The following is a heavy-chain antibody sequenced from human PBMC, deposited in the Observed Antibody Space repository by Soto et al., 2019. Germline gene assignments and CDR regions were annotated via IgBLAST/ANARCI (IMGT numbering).Heavy chain of an antibody. CDR1: GFTSSSYS. Sequence: EVQLVESGEARFKPGGSLRPPVAASGFTSSSYSMTWFRQAPGKGLEWVSSISSSSSYIYYADSVKGRFTISRDNAKNSLYLQMNSLRAEDTAVYYCARDRVAVAYWGQGTLVTVSS. D-gene: IGHD6-19*01. J-gene: IGHJ4*02. V-gene: IGHV3-21*01. CDR2: ISSSSSYI. CDR3: ARDRVAVAY.